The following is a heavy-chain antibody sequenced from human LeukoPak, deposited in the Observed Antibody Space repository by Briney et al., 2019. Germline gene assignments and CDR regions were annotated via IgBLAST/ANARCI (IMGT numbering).Heavy chain of an antibody. CDR2: IIPIFGTA. CDR1: GGTFSSYA. J-gene: IGHJ6*02. D-gene: IGHD2-2*01. CDR3: ASTSTPRYCSSTSCYDSYCYYYGMDV. Sequence: SVKVSCKASGGTFSSYAISWVRQAPGQGLEWMGGIIPIFGTANYAQKFQGRVTITADESTSTAYMELSSLRSEDTAVYYCASTSTPRYCSSTSCYDSYCYYYGMDVWGQRTTVTVSS. V-gene: IGHV1-69*13.